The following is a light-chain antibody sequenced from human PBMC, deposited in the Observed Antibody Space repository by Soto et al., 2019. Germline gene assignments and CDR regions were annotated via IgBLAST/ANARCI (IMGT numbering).Light chain of an antibody. CDR2: GAS. Sequence: DIEMTHSPSSLSASVVEKVTITVRASQSISTYLKWYQQKGGKAPKLLIHGASGLHSGVPLSFSGSASGTDFALTISRLQPEDFATYSVQQGCSTLLSFGGGTTVEL. V-gene: IGKV1-39*01. CDR3: QQGCSTLLS. CDR1: QSISTY. J-gene: IGKJ4*01.